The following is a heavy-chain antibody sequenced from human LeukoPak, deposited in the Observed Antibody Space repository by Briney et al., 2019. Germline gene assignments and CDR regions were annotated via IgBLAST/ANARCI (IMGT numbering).Heavy chain of an antibody. CDR2: IYSGGST. D-gene: IGHD3-10*01. V-gene: IGHV3-53*01. CDR3: ASGSGSYRTPYYYMDV. J-gene: IGHJ6*03. Sequence: GGSLRPSCVASGFTVSSNYMSWVRQAPGKGLEWVSVIYSGGSTYYADSVKGRFTISRDNSKNTLYLQMNGLRAEDTAVYYCASGSGSYRTPYYYMDVWGTGTTVTVSS. CDR1: GFTVSSNY.